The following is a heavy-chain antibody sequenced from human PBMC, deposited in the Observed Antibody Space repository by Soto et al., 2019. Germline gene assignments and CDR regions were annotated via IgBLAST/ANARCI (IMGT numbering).Heavy chain of an antibody. CDR1: VFTIRDYN. CDR2: ISSSGSTI. CDR3: ARVVGPWSGYPTPYYFDY. V-gene: IGHV3-11*01. J-gene: IGHJ4*02. D-gene: IGHD3-3*01. Sequence: GRFLILSRAPAVFTIRDYNMRWIPQATGKVLEWVSYISSSGSTIYYADSVMGRFTISRDNAKNSLFLQMNSLRVEDSAVYYCARVVGPWSGYPTPYYFDYWGQGT.